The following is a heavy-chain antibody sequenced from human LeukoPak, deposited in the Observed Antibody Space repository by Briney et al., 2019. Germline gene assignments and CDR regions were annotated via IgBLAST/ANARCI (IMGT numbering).Heavy chain of an antibody. CDR1: GGSFSGYY. Sequence: PSETLSLTCAVYGGSFSGYYWSWIRQPPGKGLEWIGEISHSGSTNYNPSLKSRVTISADTSKNQFSLKLSSVTAADTAVYYCARYHRAAARRINFYFDYWGQGTLVTVSS. D-gene: IGHD6-6*01. CDR3: ARYHRAAARRINFYFDY. CDR2: ISHSGST. V-gene: IGHV4-34*01. J-gene: IGHJ4*02.